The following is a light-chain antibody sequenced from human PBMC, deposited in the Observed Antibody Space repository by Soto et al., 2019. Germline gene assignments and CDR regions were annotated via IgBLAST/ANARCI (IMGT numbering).Light chain of an antibody. Sequence: DIQMTQSPSSLSASVGDRVTVTCRASQNISSYLNWYQQKPGKAPKLLIYAASSLQSGVPSRFSGSGSGTDFTLLISSLQPEDFATYYCQQSYNTPFTFGPGTNVDLK. CDR2: AAS. CDR1: QNISSY. CDR3: QQSYNTPFT. J-gene: IGKJ3*01. V-gene: IGKV1-39*01.